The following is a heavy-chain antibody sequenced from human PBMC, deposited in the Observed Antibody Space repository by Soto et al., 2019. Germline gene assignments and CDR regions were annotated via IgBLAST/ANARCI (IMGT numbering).Heavy chain of an antibody. J-gene: IGHJ4*02. V-gene: IGHV3-30-3*01. CDR2: ISYDGSNK. CDR3: AGNLLAAAGTESDY. Sequence: PGGSLRLSCAASGFTFSSYAMHWVRQAPGKGLEWVAVISYDGSNKYYADSVKGRFTISRDNSKNTLYLQMNSLRAEGTAVYYCAGNLLAAAGTESDYWGQGTLVTVSS. CDR1: GFTFSSYA. D-gene: IGHD6-13*01.